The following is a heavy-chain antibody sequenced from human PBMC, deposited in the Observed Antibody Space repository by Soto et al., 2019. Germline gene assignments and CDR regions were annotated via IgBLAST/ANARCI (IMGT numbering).Heavy chain of an antibody. CDR2: IYKSATT. CDR1: GDSISNLDYF. Sequence: SETLSLTCSVSGDSISNLDYFWAWIRQPPGQALEYIGYIYKSATTYYNPSFESRVAISVDTSKSQFSLNVTSVAAADTAVYFCARGRYCLTGRCFPNWFDSWGQGALVTVSS. CDR3: ARGRYCLTGRCFPNWFDS. D-gene: IGHD7-27*01. J-gene: IGHJ5*01. V-gene: IGHV4-30-4*01.